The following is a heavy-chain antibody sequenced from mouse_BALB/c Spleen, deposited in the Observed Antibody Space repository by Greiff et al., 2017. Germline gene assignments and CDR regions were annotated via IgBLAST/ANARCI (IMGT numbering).Heavy chain of an antibody. CDR3: ARGYDSGHYFDY. D-gene: IGHD2-14*01. V-gene: IGHV5-4*02. CDR1: GFTFSDYY. Sequence: EVKLEESGGGLVKPGGSLKLSCAASGFTFSDYYMYWVRQTPEKRLEWVATISDGGSYTYYPDSVKGRFTISRDNAKNNLYLQMSSLKSEDTAMYYCARGYDSGHYFDYWGQGTTLTVSS. J-gene: IGHJ2*01. CDR2: ISDGGSYT.